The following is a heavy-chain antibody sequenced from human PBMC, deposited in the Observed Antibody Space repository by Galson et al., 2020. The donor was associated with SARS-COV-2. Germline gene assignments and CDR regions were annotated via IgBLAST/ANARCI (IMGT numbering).Heavy chain of an antibody. CDR2: ISYDGST. CDR3: AKLAEGRRSSEDY. Sequence: TSETLSLTCAVSIGSMTSHYWSWIRQAPGKGLEWIGYISYDGSTTYKPSLKSRVTISIDTSKNQFSLRLTSVTAADTALYYCAKLAEGRRSSEDYWGQGTRVTVSS. J-gene: IGHJ4*02. D-gene: IGHD1-26*01. CDR1: IGSMTSHY. V-gene: IGHV4-59*08.